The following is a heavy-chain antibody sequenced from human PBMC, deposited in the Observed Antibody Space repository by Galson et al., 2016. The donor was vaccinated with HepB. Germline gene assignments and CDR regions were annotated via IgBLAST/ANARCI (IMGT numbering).Heavy chain of an antibody. V-gene: IGHV3-11*05. Sequence: SLRLSCAASGFTFSDSYMSWIRQAPGKGLEWISYISSSSSYTKYADSVEGRFTISRDNAKNSLFLQMKSLRVEDTAVYYCAREGRDSNSWYGFFDYWGQGILVTVSS. J-gene: IGHJ4*02. D-gene: IGHD6-13*01. CDR2: ISSSSSYT. CDR3: AREGRDSNSWYGFFDY. CDR1: GFTFSDSY.